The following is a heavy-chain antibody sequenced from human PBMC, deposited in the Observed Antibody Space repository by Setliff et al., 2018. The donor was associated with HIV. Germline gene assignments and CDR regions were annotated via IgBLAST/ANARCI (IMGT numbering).Heavy chain of an antibody. CDR2: IYYSGNT. J-gene: IGHJ6*02. V-gene: IGHV4-59*02. Sequence: SETLSLTCTVSGGSVSDYYWSWIRQPPGRGLEWIGYIYYSGNTNYKPSLKRRVTISVDTSKNQFSLKLRPVTAADTAVYYCARERSSGYHSYYYHYGMDVWGQGTTVTVSS. D-gene: IGHD3-22*01. CDR1: GGSVSDYY. CDR3: ARERSSGYHSYYYHYGMDV.